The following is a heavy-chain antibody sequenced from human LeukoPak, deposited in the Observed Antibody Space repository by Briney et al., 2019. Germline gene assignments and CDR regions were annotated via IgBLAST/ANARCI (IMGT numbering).Heavy chain of an antibody. CDR1: GGTFSSYA. D-gene: IGHD3-22*01. CDR2: IIPIFGTA. J-gene: IGHJ3*02. CDR3: ARDRYYDSSGYYYLVHAFDI. V-gene: IGHV1-69*13. Sequence: GASVKVSCKASGGTFSSYAIGWVRQAPGQGLEWMGGIIPIFGTANYAQKFQGRVTITADESTSTAYMELSSLRSEDTAVYYCARDRYYDSSGYYYLVHAFDIWGQGTMVTVSS.